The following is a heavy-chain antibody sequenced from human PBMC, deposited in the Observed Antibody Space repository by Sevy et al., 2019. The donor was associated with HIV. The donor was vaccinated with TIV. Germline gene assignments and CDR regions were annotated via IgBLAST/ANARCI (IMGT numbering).Heavy chain of an antibody. CDR1: GGTFNSYG. D-gene: IGHD3-22*01. CDR2: IIPIFGTT. V-gene: IGHV1-69*06. CDR3: ALDSHAYDI. J-gene: IGHJ3*02. Sequence: ASVKVSCKASGGTFNSYGINWVRQAPGQGLEWMGGIIPIFGTTNYAQKFQGRVTITADKSTSTVHMELSSLRSEDTAEYYCALDSHAYDIWGQGTMVTVSS.